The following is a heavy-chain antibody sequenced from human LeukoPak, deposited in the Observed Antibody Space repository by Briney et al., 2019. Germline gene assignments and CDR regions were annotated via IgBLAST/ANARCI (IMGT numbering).Heavy chain of an antibody. J-gene: IGHJ4*02. CDR2: IKSKTDGGTT. D-gene: IGHD3-10*01. Sequence: GGSLRLSCAASGFTFSSYAMHWVRQAPGKGLEWVGRIKSKTDGGTTDYAAPVKGRFTISRDDSENTLYLQMNSLKTEDTAVYYCTTASVNMVRGVIGDFWGQGTLVTVSS. CDR3: TTASVNMVRGVIGDF. CDR1: GFTFSSYA. V-gene: IGHV3-15*01.